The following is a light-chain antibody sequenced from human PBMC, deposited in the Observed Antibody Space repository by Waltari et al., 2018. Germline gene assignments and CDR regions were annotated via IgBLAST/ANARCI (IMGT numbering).Light chain of an antibody. CDR2: ETS. Sequence: CRTIQSISRWLAWYQQKPGTAPKLLIYETSTLNNGFPSRFSGSGSGTDFTLTISGLQPDDFATYYGLRYTSYFLSFGGGTRVEIK. CDR1: QSISRW. V-gene: IGKV1-5*03. J-gene: IGKJ4*01. CDR3: LRYTSYFLS.